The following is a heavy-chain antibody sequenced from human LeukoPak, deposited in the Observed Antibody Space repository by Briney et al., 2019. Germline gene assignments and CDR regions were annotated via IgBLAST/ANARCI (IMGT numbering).Heavy chain of an antibody. CDR3: ARVGWNGYYGMGV. CDR1: GYTFTGYY. CDR2: INPHNGGT. J-gene: IGHJ6*04. V-gene: IGHV1-2*02. D-gene: IGHD3-3*01. Sequence: ASVKVSCKASGYTFTGYYVHWVRQAPGQGLEWMGWINPHNGGTNYAQKFQGRVTMTSDTSISTAYMELSSLRSEDTAVYYCARVGWNGYYGMGVWGKGTTVTVSS.